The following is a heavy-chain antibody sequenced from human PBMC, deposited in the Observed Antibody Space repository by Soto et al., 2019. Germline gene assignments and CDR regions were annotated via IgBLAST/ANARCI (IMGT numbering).Heavy chain of an antibody. CDR2: INAGNGNT. J-gene: IGHJ3*02. V-gene: IGHV1-3*01. CDR3: ARPHRYCTNGVCYNPQDAFDI. D-gene: IGHD2-8*01. CDR1: GYTFTSYA. Sequence: ASVKVSCKASGYTFTSYAMHWVRQAHXQRLEXXGWINAGNGNTKYSQKFQGRVTITRDTSASTAYMELSSLRSEDTAVYYCARPHRYCTNGVCYNPQDAFDIWGQGTMVTVSS.